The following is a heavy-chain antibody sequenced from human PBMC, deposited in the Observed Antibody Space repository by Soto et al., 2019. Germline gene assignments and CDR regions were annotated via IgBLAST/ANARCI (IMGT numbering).Heavy chain of an antibody. CDR3: ARSYGDFGWYFDL. J-gene: IGHJ2*01. CDR1: GGSISSGGYY. CDR2: IHDSGST. D-gene: IGHD4-17*01. V-gene: IGHV4-31*03. Sequence: QVQLQESGPGLVKPSQTLSLTCTVSGGSISSGGYYWSWIRQNQGKGLEWIGYIHDSGSTYSNPPRKSRVTISVDTSKNQFSLKLSSVTAADTAVYYCARSYGDFGWYFDLWGRGTLVTVSS.